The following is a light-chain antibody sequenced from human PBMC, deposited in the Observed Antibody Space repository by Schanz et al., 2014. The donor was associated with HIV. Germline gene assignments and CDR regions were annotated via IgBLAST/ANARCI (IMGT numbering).Light chain of an antibody. CDR1: QSISEW. CDR2: EAS. Sequence: DIQMTQSPSTLSASVGDRITITCRASQSISEWLAWYQQKPGQAPNLLISEASTLESGVPSRFSGTGSGTDFTLTISSLQPEDFATYYCQQANSFPLTFGPGTKVDIK. V-gene: IGKV1-5*03. J-gene: IGKJ3*01. CDR3: QQANSFPLT.